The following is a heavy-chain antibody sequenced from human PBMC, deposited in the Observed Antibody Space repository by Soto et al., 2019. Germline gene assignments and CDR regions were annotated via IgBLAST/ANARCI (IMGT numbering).Heavy chain of an antibody. V-gene: IGHV4-59*01. CDR3: ARDHSEGHSSSSAHFDS. CDR1: GGSISSYY. Sequence: SETLSLTCTVSGGSISSYYWNWIRQPPGKGLEWIGYISYSGSTNYNPSLKSRVTISVDTSKNQFSLKLSSVTAADTALYYCARDHSEGHSSSSAHFDSWGQGTLVTVSS. CDR2: ISYSGST. J-gene: IGHJ4*02. D-gene: IGHD6-6*01.